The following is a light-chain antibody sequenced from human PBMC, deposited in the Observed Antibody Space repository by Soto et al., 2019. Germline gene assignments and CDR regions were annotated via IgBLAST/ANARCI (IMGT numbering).Light chain of an antibody. V-gene: IGKV1-5*03. Sequence: DIQMPQSPSTLSASVGDRVTITCRASQSIDINLAWYQQKPGKAPNLLIYKASSLESGVPSRFSGSGSGTEFTLTISILQPDDFATYYCQQYQHKSYPYTFGQGTKLEIK. J-gene: IGKJ2*01. CDR3: QQYQHKSYPYT. CDR2: KAS. CDR1: QSIDIN.